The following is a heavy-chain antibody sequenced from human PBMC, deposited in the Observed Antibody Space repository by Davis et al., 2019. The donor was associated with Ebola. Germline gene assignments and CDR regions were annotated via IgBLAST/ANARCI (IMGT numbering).Heavy chain of an antibody. CDR3: ARGGRHSNVDFDY. J-gene: IGHJ4*02. CDR1: GYTFTSYW. Sequence: KVSCKASGYTFTSYWIGWVRQTPGKGLEWMGIIYPGDSDTRYSPSFQGQVTISADKSISTAYLQWNSLEASDTAMYYCARGGRHSNVDFDYWGQGTLVTVSS. D-gene: IGHD2-15*01. V-gene: IGHV5-51*01. CDR2: IYPGDSDT.